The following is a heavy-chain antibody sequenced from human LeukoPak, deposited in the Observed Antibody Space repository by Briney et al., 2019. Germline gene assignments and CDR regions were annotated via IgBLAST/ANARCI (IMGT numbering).Heavy chain of an antibody. CDR1: GYTLTELS. V-gene: IGHV1-24*01. Sequence: GASVKVSCKVSGYTLTELSMHWGRQAPGKGLEWMGGFDPEDGETIYAQKFQGRVTMTEDTSTDTAYMELSSLRSEDTAVYYCATQGNKQPKNYGMDVWGQGTTVTVSS. CDR2: FDPEDGET. D-gene: IGHD2/OR15-2a*01. CDR3: ATQGNKQPKNYGMDV. J-gene: IGHJ6*02.